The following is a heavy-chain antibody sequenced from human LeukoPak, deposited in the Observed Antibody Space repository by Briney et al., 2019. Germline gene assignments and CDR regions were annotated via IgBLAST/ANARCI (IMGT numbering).Heavy chain of an antibody. CDR3: AKDRAPPQYASSGDYYSSGMDV. CDR2: IYTSGST. J-gene: IGHJ6*02. Sequence: SETLSLTCTVSGGSISSGSYYWNWIRQPAGKGLEWIGRIYTSGSTNYNPTLKSRVIISVDTSKNQYSLKLSSVTAADAAVYYCAKDRAPPQYASSGDYYSSGMDVGAKGPRSPSP. D-gene: IGHD6-25*01. V-gene: IGHV4-61*02. CDR1: GGSISSGSYY.